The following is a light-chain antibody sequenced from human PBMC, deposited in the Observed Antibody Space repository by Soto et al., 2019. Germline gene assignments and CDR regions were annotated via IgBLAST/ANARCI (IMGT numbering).Light chain of an antibody. CDR1: QDIRNY. V-gene: IGKV1-5*03. J-gene: IGKJ3*01. CDR2: KAS. CDR3: QQYHSYPFT. Sequence: DIQMTQSPSSLSASVGDRVTITCQASQDIRNYLNWYQQKPGKAPKLLIYKASSLQSEVPSRFSGSASGPEFTLTISSLQPDDFATYYCQQYHSYPFTFGPGTKVDIK.